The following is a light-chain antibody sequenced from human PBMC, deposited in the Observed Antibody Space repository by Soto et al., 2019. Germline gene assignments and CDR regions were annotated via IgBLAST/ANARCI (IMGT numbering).Light chain of an antibody. J-gene: IGLJ1*01. CDR3: SSYTINRTYV. V-gene: IGLV2-14*01. CDR2: EVS. CDR1: SSDVGGYNY. Sequence: QSALTQPASVSGSPGQSITICWTGSSSDVGGYNYVSWYQHNPGKAPKLMIYEVSNRPSGVSNRFSGSKTGNMASLTISGLQAEHEADYYCSSYTINRTYVFGTGTKVTV.